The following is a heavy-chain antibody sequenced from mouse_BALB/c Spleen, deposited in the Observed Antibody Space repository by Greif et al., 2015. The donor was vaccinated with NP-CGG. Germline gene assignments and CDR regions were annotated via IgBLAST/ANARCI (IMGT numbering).Heavy chain of an antibody. Sequence: VKLMESGAELAKPGASVKMSCKASGYTFTSYWMHWVKQRPGQGLEWIGYINPSTGYTEYNQKFKDKATLTADKSSSTAYMQLSSLASEDSAVYYCARRDSSGYGYWGHGTTLTVSS. CDR1: GYTFTSYW. CDR3: ARRDSSGYGY. CDR2: INPSTGYT. V-gene: IGHV1-7*01. D-gene: IGHD3-2*01. J-gene: IGHJ2*01.